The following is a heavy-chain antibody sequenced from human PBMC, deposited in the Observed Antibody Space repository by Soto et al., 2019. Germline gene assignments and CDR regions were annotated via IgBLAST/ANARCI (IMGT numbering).Heavy chain of an antibody. D-gene: IGHD2-8*02. Sequence: QVQLVQSGAEVKKPGSSVKVSCKASGGTFSSYAISWVRQAPGQGLEWMGGIIPIFGTANYAQKFQGRVTITADESTSTAYMELSSLRSEDTAVYYCARDPTPTGGVVSRGYYGMDVWGQGTTVTVSS. J-gene: IGHJ6*02. CDR3: ARDPTPTGGVVSRGYYGMDV. CDR1: GGTFSSYA. V-gene: IGHV1-69*01. CDR2: IIPIFGTA.